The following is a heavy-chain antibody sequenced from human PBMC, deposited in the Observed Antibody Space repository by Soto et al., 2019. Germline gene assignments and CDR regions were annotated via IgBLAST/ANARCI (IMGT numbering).Heavy chain of an antibody. CDR2: IWFDGSKK. V-gene: IGHV3-33*01. D-gene: IGHD2-2*01. CDR3: ARDRLVPYGYGMDV. Sequence: QMQLVESGGGVVQPGRSLRLSCAASGFTFRSYGIHWVRQAPGKGLEWVALIWFDGSKKYYVDSVKGRFAVSRDNSKNTLYLQMNGLRVEDTAVYYCARDRLVPYGYGMDVWGQGTTVTVSS. CDR1: GFTFRSYG. J-gene: IGHJ6*02.